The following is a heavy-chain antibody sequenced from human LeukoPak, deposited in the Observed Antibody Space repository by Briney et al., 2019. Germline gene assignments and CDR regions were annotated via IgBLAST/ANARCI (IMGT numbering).Heavy chain of an antibody. CDR2: RYYSGST. V-gene: IGHV4-59*01. CDR3: ARVRGDFETD. CDR1: GGSISSYY. D-gene: IGHD3-16*01. Sequence: SETLSLTCSVSGGSISSYYWTWLRQPPGKGLEWIGYRYYSGSTTYNPSLKSRVTTSVDTSKSQFSLKLISVTAADTAIYYCARVRGDFETDWGQGTLVTVSS. J-gene: IGHJ1*01.